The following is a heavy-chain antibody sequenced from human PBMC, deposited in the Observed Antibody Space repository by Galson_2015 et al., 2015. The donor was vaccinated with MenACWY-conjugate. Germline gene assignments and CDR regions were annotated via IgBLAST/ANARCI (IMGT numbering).Heavy chain of an antibody. D-gene: IGHD2-15*01. CDR3: APIDLLAEESPDDY. J-gene: IGHJ4*02. Sequence: SLRLSCAASGFTFSSYGMHWVRQAPGKGLEWVAVISYDGSNKYYADSVKGRFTISRDNSKNTLYLQMNSLRAEDTAVYYCAPIDLLAEESPDDYWGQGTLVTVSS. V-gene: IGHV3-30*03. CDR2: ISYDGSNK. CDR1: GFTFSSYG.